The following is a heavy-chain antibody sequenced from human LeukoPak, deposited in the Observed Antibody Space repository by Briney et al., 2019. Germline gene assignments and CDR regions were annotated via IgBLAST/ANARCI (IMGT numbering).Heavy chain of an antibody. D-gene: IGHD3-10*01. Sequence: GASVKVSCKASGYTFTGYYMHWVRQAPGQGLEWMGWINPNSGGTNYAQKFQGRVTMTRDTSISTAHMELSRLRSDDTAVYYCAGHYYYGSGSYVDYYYYMDVRGKGTTVTISS. CDR1: GYTFTGYY. CDR3: AGHYYYGSGSYVDYYYYMDV. V-gene: IGHV1-2*02. CDR2: INPNSGGT. J-gene: IGHJ6*03.